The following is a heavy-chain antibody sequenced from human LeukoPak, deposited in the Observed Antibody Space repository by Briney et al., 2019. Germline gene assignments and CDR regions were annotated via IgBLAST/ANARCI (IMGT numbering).Heavy chain of an antibody. Sequence: PGGSLRLSCAASGFTFTDYYMSWIRQAPGKGLEWVANINQGGSEKFYVDSVKGRFTISRDNAKNSLYLQMNSLRAEDTAVYYCARDAFASGSYNPFDNWGQGTLVTVSS. CDR3: ARDAFASGSYNPFDN. V-gene: IGHV3-7*01. J-gene: IGHJ4*02. CDR2: INQGGSEK. CDR1: GFTFTDYY. D-gene: IGHD3-10*01.